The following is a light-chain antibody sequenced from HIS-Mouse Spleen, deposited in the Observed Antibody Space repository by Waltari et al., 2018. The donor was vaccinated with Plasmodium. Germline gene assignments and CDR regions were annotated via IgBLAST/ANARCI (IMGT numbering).Light chain of an antibody. Sequence: SYELTQPSSVSVSPGQTARITCSGDVLAKKYARWFQQKPGQAPVLVIYKDSERPSGIPDGFSGSSSGTTVTLTISGAQVEEEADYYCYSAADNNRVFGGGTKLTVL. CDR3: YSAADNNRV. J-gene: IGLJ3*02. CDR1: VLAKKY. V-gene: IGLV3-27*01. CDR2: KDS.